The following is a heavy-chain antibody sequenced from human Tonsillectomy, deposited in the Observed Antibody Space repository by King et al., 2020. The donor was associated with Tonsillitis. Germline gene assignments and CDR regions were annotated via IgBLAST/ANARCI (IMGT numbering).Heavy chain of an antibody. D-gene: IGHD2-21*01. CDR3: ARDLCGGDCYCPDY. Sequence: VQLVESGGGVVQPGRSLRLSCAASGFTFSNYGMHWVRQAPGKGLEWVAVIWYDGSNKNYADSVKGRFTISRDNSKNTLYLRMISLRAEDTAIYYCARDLCGGDCYCPDYWGQGTVVTVSS. CDR2: IWYDGSNK. V-gene: IGHV3-33*01. J-gene: IGHJ4*02. CDR1: GFTFSNYG.